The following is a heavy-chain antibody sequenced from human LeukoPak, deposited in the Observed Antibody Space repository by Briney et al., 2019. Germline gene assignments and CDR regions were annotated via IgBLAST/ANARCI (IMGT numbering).Heavy chain of an antibody. Sequence: ASVKVSCKASGYTFTGYHMHWVRQAPGQGLEWMGWINPNSGGTNYAQKFQGRVTMTRDTSISTAYMELSRLRSDDTAVYYCARGPYYYDSSGYSLRIDYWGQGTLVTVSS. CDR1: GYTFTGYH. CDR2: INPNSGGT. D-gene: IGHD3-22*01. CDR3: ARGPYYYDSSGYSLRIDY. J-gene: IGHJ4*02. V-gene: IGHV1-2*02.